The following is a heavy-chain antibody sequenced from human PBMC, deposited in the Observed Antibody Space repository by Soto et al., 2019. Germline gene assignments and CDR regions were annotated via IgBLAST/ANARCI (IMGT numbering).Heavy chain of an antibody. J-gene: IGHJ6*02. V-gene: IGHV1-69*01. CDR3: ANSRGGTFLGYXGXDI. Sequence: QVQLVQSGPEVKKTGTSVKVSCKASGGTFSSRAISWVRQAPGQGLEWMGGIIPVFGRVNYAEKFQDRVTITADESTGTVYXELSSLRSEDTXXXXXANSRGGTFLGYXGXDIWGQGT. CDR1: GGTFSSRA. CDR2: IIPVFGRV. D-gene: IGHD3-16*01.